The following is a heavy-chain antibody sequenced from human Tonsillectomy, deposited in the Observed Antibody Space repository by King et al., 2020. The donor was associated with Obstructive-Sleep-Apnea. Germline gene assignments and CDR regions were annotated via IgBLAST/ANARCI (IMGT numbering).Heavy chain of an antibody. J-gene: IGHJ4*02. Sequence: VQLQESGPGLVKPSETLSLTCTVSVYSISSGYYWGWIRQPPGKGLEWIGSISHSGSTYYNPSLKSRVTISVDTSQNQFSLKLSSVTAADTAVYYCARELPYCSSTSCNYFDYWGQGTLVTVSS. V-gene: IGHV4-38-2*02. CDR1: VYSISSGYY. CDR2: ISHSGST. CDR3: ARELPYCSSTSCNYFDY. D-gene: IGHD2-2*01.